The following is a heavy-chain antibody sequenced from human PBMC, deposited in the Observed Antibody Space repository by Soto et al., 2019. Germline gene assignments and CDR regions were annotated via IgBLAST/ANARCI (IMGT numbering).Heavy chain of an antibody. J-gene: IGHJ4*02. CDR3: ARTTAVPNTLRSRYYFDY. CDR1: GASVSDKTFY. D-gene: IGHD4-17*01. CDR2: IYYSGTT. Sequence: QVQLQESGPGLLKPSETLSLTCSVSGASVSDKTFYWSWLRQSPGKGLEWIGYIYYSGTTNYNPSLKGRFTISVDTSKNQFSLRLNSVTAADTALYYCARTTAVPNTLRSRYYFDYWGQGILVTVSS. V-gene: IGHV4-61*01.